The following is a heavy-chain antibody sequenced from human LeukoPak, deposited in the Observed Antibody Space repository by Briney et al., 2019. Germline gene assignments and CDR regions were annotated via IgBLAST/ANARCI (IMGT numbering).Heavy chain of an antibody. CDR1: GFTFRDYY. Sequence: GGSLRLSCAASGFTFRDYYMSWIRQAPGKGLEGVSYISSSGSIIYYADSVKGRFTISRDSAKNSLYLQMNSLRAEDTAVYYCARDYEEGSSAHWGQGTLVTVSS. CDR3: ARDYEEGSSAH. J-gene: IGHJ4*02. V-gene: IGHV3-11*01. CDR2: ISSSGSII. D-gene: IGHD1-26*01.